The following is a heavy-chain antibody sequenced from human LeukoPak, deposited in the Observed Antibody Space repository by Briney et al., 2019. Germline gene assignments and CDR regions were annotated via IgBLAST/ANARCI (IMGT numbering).Heavy chain of an antibody. CDR3: AKGKYSSGWYAFDY. V-gene: IGHV3-23*01. J-gene: IGHJ4*02. Sequence: GGSLRLSCAASGFTFSSYVMSWVRQAPGKGLEWVSTIIGSDDNTYYADSVKGRFTISRDNSKNTLYLQTNSLRAEDTAVYYCAKGKYSSGWYAFDYWGQGTLVTVSS. CDR1: GFTFSSYV. CDR2: IIGSDDNT. D-gene: IGHD6-19*01.